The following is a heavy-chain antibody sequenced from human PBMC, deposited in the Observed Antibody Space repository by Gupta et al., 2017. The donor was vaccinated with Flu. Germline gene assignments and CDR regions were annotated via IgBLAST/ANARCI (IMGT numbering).Heavy chain of an antibody. CDR3: ATLVNMYNSAGYEGG. CDR2: IYYSGRT. CDR1: GGSISSSNYY. J-gene: IGHJ4*02. D-gene: IGHD6-19*01. V-gene: IGHV4-39*01. Sequence: QLQLQESGPGLVKPSETLSLTCTVSGGSISSSNYYWVWIRQPPGKGLGWLGTIYYSGRTYNNPSLNGQVTIYVDTSKNQFSLKLTAVTAADTAFYYGATLVNMYNSAGYEGGWGQGTLVTVSS.